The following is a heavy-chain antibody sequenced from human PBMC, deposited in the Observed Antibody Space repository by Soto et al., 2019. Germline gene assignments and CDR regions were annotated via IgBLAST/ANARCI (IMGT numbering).Heavy chain of an antibody. V-gene: IGHV3-48*02. Sequence: GESLKISCAASGFTFSSYSMNWVRQAPGKGLEWVSYISSSSSTIYYADSVKGRFTISRDNAKNSLYLQMNSLRDEDTAVYYCARDLRLGGGSGSYYDYWGRGTLVTVSS. J-gene: IGHJ4*02. D-gene: IGHD3-10*01. CDR3: ARDLRLGGGSGSYYDY. CDR1: GFTFSSYS. CDR2: ISSSSSTI.